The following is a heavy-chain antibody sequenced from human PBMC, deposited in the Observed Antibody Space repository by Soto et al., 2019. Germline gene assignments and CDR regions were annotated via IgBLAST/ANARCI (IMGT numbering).Heavy chain of an antibody. CDR2: IYPGDSDT. J-gene: IGHJ6*02. Sequence: LKISFKGSGYSFTSYWIGWVRQMPWKVLEWMGIIYPGDSDTRYSPSFQGQVTISADKYISTAYLQWSSLKASDTAMYYCARHILGYCSGGSCLIHDNGMDVWGQGTTVTVSS. CDR1: GYSFTSYW. D-gene: IGHD2-15*01. CDR3: ARHILGYCSGGSCLIHDNGMDV. V-gene: IGHV5-51*01.